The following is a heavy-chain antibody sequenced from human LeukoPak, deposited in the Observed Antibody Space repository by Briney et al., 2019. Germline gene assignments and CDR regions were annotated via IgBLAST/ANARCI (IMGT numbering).Heavy chain of an antibody. J-gene: IGHJ3*02. D-gene: IGHD3-3*01. CDR3: AIPDTKSGYSIHDAFDI. CDR1: GYSFTSYW. Sequence: GESLKISCKGSGYSFTSYWIGWVRQMPGKGLEWMGIIYPGDSDTRYSPSFQGQVTISADKSISTAYLQWSSLKASDTAVYYCAIPDTKSGYSIHDAFDIWGQGTMVTVSS. V-gene: IGHV5-51*01. CDR2: IYPGDSDT.